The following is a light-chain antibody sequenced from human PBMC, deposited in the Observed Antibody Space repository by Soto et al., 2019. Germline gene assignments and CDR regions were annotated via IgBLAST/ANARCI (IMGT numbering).Light chain of an antibody. J-gene: IGKJ3*01. V-gene: IGKV1-9*01. CDR3: QQFNSYPRT. Sequence: IHLTQSPSSLSASVGDRVTISCRASQGISSYLAWYQQKPGRAPQLLIFAASTLQRGVPSRFSGGGSGTDFTLTISSLQPEDFATYYCQQFNSYPRTFGHGTKVDVK. CDR1: QGISSY. CDR2: AAS.